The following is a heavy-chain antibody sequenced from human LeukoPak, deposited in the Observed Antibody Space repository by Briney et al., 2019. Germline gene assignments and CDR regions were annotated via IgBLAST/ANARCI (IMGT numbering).Heavy chain of an antibody. CDR1: GGSISSYY. V-gene: IGHV4-34*01. CDR3: ARGVYCSGGNCYLPFDY. Sequence: SETLSLTCTVSGGSISSYYWSWIRQPPGKGLEWIGEINHSGGTNYNPSLKSRVTISVDTSKNQFSLKLSSVTAADTAVYYCARGVYCSGGNCYLPFDYWGQGTLVTVSS. CDR2: INHSGGT. J-gene: IGHJ4*02. D-gene: IGHD2-15*01.